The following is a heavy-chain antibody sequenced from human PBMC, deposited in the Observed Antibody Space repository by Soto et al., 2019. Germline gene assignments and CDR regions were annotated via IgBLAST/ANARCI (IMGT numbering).Heavy chain of an antibody. D-gene: IGHD3-22*01. Sequence: SETLSLTCTVSGGSISSGGYYWSWIRQHPGKGLEWIGYIYYSGSTYYNPSLKSRVTISVDTSKNQFSLKLSSVTAADTAVYYCARDLLTYYYDSSGYYPPDYYYYYGMDVWGQGTTVTVSS. V-gene: IGHV4-31*03. CDR3: ARDLLTYYYDSSGYYPPDYYYYYGMDV. J-gene: IGHJ6*02. CDR1: GGSISSGGYY. CDR2: IYYSGST.